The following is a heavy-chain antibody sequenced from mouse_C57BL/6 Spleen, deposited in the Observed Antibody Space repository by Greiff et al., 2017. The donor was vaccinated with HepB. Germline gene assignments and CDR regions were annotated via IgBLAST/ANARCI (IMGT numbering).Heavy chain of an antibody. CDR2: IDPNSGGT. Sequence: QVQLKQPGAELVKPGASVKLSCKASGYTFTSYWMHWVKQRPGRGLEWIGRIDPNSGGTKYNEKFKSKATLTVDKPSSTAYMQLSSLTSEDSAVYYGARYDYDGCFDVWGTGTTVTVSS. J-gene: IGHJ1*03. CDR1: GYTFTSYW. V-gene: IGHV1-72*01. CDR3: ARYDYDGCFDV. D-gene: IGHD2-4*01.